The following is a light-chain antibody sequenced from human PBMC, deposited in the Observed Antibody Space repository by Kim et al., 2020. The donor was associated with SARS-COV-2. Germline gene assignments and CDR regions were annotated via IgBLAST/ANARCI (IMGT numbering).Light chain of an antibody. Sequence: FAPAERATLSCRASQSIGSSYLAWYQQRPGQAPRLLIYGASSRATAIPDRFSGSGSGTDFALTISRLDPEDFAVYYCQQYGSSPYTFGQGTKLEI. J-gene: IGKJ2*01. CDR1: QSIGSSY. V-gene: IGKV3-20*01. CDR2: GAS. CDR3: QQYGSSPYT.